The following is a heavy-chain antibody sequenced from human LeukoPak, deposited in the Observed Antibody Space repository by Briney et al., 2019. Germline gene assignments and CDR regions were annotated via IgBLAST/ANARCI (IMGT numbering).Heavy chain of an antibody. CDR3: VREGMVRVWLYFDY. V-gene: IGHV3-30*04. Sequence: GGSLRLSCAASGFTFSSYAMHWVRQAPGKGLEWVAVISYDGSNKYYADSVKGRFTISRDNSKNTLYLQMNSLRAEDTAVYYGVREGMVRVWLYFDYWGQGTLVTVSS. CDR2: ISYDGSNK. D-gene: IGHD3-10*01. J-gene: IGHJ4*02. CDR1: GFTFSSYA.